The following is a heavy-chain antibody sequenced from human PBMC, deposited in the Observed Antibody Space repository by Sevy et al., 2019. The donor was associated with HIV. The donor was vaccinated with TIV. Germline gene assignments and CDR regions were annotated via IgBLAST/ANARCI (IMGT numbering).Heavy chain of an antibody. CDR3: AKTPYSSGWSHIDH. CDR2: ISGSGGDT. Sequence: GGSLRLSCGASGFTFSSYGMSWVRQAPGKGLEWVSFISGSGGDTYYADSVKGRFTISRDNSKNTVYMQMISLRVEDTAVYFCAKTPYSSGWSHIDHWGQGTLVTISS. D-gene: IGHD6-19*01. J-gene: IGHJ4*02. CDR1: GFTFSSYG. V-gene: IGHV3-23*01.